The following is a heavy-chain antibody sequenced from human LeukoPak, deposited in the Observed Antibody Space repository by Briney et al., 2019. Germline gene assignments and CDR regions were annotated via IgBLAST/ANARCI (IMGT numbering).Heavy chain of an antibody. V-gene: IGHV1-18*04. D-gene: IGHD3-9*01. Sequence: ASVKVSCKASGYIFTDYYMHWVRQAPGQGLEWMGWISANSGDTKFAQKFQGRVTMTTETSTNTAYMELRSLRFDDTAIYYCARDKRYAFDNWGQGTLVSVSS. CDR3: ARDKRYAFDN. CDR2: ISANSGDT. J-gene: IGHJ4*02. CDR1: GYIFTDYY.